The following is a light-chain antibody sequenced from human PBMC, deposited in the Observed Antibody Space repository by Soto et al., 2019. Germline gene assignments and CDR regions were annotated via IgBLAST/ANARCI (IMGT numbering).Light chain of an antibody. CDR2: RNS. CDR3: AAWDDSLNGVV. CDR1: ASTIGRNY. V-gene: IGLV1-47*01. J-gene: IGLJ2*01. Sequence: QSVLTQSPSASGTPGQRVTISCSGSASTIGRNYVYWYQQLPGTAPKLLIYRNSQRPSGVPDRFSGSKSGTSASLAISGLRSEDEADYYCAAWDDSLNGVVFGGGTKLTVL.